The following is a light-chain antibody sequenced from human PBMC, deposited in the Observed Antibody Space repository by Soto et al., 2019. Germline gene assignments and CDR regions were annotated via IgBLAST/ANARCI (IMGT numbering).Light chain of an antibody. CDR3: HSYDNRLSGVV. V-gene: IGLV1-40*01. J-gene: IGLJ2*01. CDR2: GNS. Sequence: QSVLTQPPSVSGAPGQRVTFSCTGSSSNIGAGYDVHWYQQLPGTAPKLLIYGNSNRPSGVPDRFSGSKSGTSASLAITGLQADDEADYYCHSYDNRLSGVVFGGGTQLTVL. CDR1: SSNIGAGYD.